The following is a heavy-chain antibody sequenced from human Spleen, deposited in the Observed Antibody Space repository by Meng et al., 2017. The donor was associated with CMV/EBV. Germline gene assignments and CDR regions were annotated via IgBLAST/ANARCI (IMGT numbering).Heavy chain of an antibody. CDR3: ARGIGYCSGGSCYSRPGDFDY. CDR2: INHSGST. J-gene: IGHJ4*02. D-gene: IGHD2-15*01. CDR1: GDY. Sequence: GDYCSWIRQPPGNALAWIGEINHSGSTNYNPSLTSRVTISVDTSKNQFSLKLSSVTAADTAVYYCARGIGYCSGGSCYSRPGDFDYWGQGTLVTVSS. V-gene: IGHV4-34*01.